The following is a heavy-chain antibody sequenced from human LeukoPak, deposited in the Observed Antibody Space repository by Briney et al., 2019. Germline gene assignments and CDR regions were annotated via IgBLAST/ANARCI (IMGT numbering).Heavy chain of an antibody. J-gene: IGHJ6*03. D-gene: IGHD2-2*02. CDR1: GFTFSSYA. CDR2: ISYDGSNK. V-gene: IGHV3-30-3*01. Sequence: PGGSLRLSCAASGFTFSSYAMSWVRQAPGKGLEWVAVISYDGSNKYYADSVKGRFTISRDNSKNTLYLQMNSLRAEDTAVYYCARGDCSSSSCYSWGWDYYYYMDVWGKGTTVTVSS. CDR3: ARGDCSSSSCYSWGWDYYYYMDV.